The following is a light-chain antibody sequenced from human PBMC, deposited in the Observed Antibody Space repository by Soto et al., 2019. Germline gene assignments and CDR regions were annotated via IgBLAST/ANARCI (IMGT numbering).Light chain of an antibody. V-gene: IGKV1-39*01. CDR2: IAS. J-gene: IGKJ2*01. CDR3: QHRYGSPYT. CDR1: QAIDNY. Sequence: IQVTQSPSSLSSSVGGRVTITCRASQAIDNYVNWYQQQPGKAPKLLISIASTLQSGVPSRFSGRGFGTEFALTISSLRPEDFGTYYCQHRYGSPYTFGRETK.